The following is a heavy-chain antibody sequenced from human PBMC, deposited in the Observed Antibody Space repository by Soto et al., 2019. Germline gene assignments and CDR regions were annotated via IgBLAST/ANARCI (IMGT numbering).Heavy chain of an antibody. CDR2: NYSTGNT. CDR3: RSSSRYSTDV. Sequence: QLQLQESGPGLVKPSETLSLSCTVSGGSITSSSYWGWIRQPPGKGLEWIGSNYSTGNTYYNLSLKGRVTISADTSKNPFSLTLSSATAADTAVYYCRSSSRYSTDVWGQGTTVYVSS. V-gene: IGHV4-39*01. CDR1: GGSITSSSY. D-gene: IGHD6-13*01. J-gene: IGHJ6*02.